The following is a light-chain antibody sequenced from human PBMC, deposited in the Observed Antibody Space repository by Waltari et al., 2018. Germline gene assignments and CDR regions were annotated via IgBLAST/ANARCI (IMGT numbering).Light chain of an antibody. J-gene: IGLJ2*01. CDR2: DVN. CDR3: CSYAGADTSVV. Sequence: QSALTQPRPVSGSPGQSVTISRTGTSSDIGGYDFVACYQQYPGKAPKLIIYDVNKRSPGVPDRFYGAKSGHTGSRTSSGLLDEDGAYYYSCSYAGADTSVVFGGGTTLTVL. V-gene: IGLV2-11*01. CDR1: SSDIGGYDF.